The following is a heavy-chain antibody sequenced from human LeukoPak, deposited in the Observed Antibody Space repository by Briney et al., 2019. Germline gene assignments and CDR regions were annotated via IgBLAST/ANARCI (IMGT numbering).Heavy chain of an antibody. J-gene: IGHJ4*02. CDR3: ARDFRTQLDGYSPPYHFDY. D-gene: IGHD5-24*01. CDR2: ISSGSSHI. Sequence: PRGSLRLSCAASGFTLSTHSMSWVRQAPGKGLEWVSSISSGSSHIYYADSMKGRFTISRDNARNSLFLQMNSLRAEDTAEYYCARDFRTQLDGYSPPYHFDYWGQGALVTVSS. V-gene: IGHV3-21*01. CDR1: GFTLSTHS.